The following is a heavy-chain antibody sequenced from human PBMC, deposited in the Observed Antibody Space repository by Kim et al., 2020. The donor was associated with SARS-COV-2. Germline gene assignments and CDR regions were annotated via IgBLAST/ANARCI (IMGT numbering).Heavy chain of an antibody. CDR3: ARGRMRISIAVAGTGIDY. D-gene: IGHD6-19*01. V-gene: IGHV4-34*01. Sequence: TSRVTISVDTSKNQFSLKLSSVTAADTAVYYCARGRMRISIAVAGTGIDYWGQGTLVTVSS. J-gene: IGHJ4*02.